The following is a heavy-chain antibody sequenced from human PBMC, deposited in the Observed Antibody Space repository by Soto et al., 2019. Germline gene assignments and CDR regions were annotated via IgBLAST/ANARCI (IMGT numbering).Heavy chain of an antibody. Sequence: PSETLSLTCAVYGRSFSGYYWSWIRQPPGKGLEWIGEINHSGSTNYNPSLKSRVTISVDTSKNQFSLKLSSVTAADTAVYYCARGEGTYYYGSGSYYNWPFDYWGQGTLVTVSS. CDR1: GRSFSGYY. CDR2: INHSGST. CDR3: ARGEGTYYYGSGSYYNWPFDY. J-gene: IGHJ4*02. D-gene: IGHD3-10*01. V-gene: IGHV4-34*01.